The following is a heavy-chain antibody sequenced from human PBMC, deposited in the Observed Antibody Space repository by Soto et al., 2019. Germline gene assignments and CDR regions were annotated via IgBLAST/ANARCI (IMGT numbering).Heavy chain of an antibody. V-gene: IGHV3-15*07. J-gene: IGHJ6*02. CDR2: IKSKTDGGTT. Sequence: PGGSLRLSCAASGFTFSNAWMNWVRQAPGKGLEWVGHIKSKTDGGTTDYAAPVKGRFTISRDDSKNTLYLQMNSLKTEDTAVYYCTTVAAAAELYYYYGMDVWGQGTTVTVSS. D-gene: IGHD6-13*01. CDR1: GFTFSNAW. CDR3: TTVAAAAELYYYYGMDV.